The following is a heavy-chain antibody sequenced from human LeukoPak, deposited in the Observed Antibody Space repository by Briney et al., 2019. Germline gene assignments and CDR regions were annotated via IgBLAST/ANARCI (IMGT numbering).Heavy chain of an antibody. J-gene: IGHJ6*02. CDR2: ISGSGGST. Sequence: GGSLRLSCAASGFTFSSYAMSWVRQAPGKGLEWVSAISGSGGSTYYADSVKGRFTISRDNSKNTLYLQMNSLRAEDTAVYYCAKDQGIAAAGSGIDYYYYYGMDVWGQGTTVTVSS. CDR3: AKDQGIAAAGSGIDYYYYYGMDV. D-gene: IGHD6-13*01. V-gene: IGHV3-23*01. CDR1: GFTFSSYA.